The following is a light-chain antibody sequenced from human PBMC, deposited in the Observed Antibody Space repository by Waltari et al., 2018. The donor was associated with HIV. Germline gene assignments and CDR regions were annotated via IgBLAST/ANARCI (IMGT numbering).Light chain of an antibody. CDR3: QQSENLPFT. J-gene: IGKJ2*01. CDR2: AAS. V-gene: IGKV1D-13*01. CDR1: QGIGSS. Sequence: IPLTQSPSSLSASVGDRVTIHWRARQGIGSSVNWYQVKSGASPRLLIVAASKLQSGVPSRFSGSGCVTHVSLTITGLQPEDCAKYVCQQSENLPFTFGQGT.